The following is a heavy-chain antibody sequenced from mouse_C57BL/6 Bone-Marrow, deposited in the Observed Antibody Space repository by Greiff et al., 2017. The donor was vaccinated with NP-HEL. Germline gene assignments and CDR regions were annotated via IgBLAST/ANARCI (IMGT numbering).Heavy chain of an antibody. CDR2: IWSGGST. V-gene: IGHV2-2*01. CDR3: ARNGVVATDYAMDY. J-gene: IGHJ4*01. Sequence: QVQLKQSGRGLVQPSQSLSITCTVSGFSLTSYGVHWVRQSPGKGLEWLGVIWSGGSTDYNAAFISRLSISKDNSKSQVFFKMNSLQADDTAIYYCARNGVVATDYAMDYWGQGTSVTVSS. D-gene: IGHD1-1*01. CDR1: GFSLTSYG.